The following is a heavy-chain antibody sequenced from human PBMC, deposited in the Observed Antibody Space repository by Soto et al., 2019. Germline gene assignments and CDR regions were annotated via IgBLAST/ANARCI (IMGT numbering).Heavy chain of an antibody. D-gene: IGHD3-3*01. J-gene: IGHJ4*02. CDR2: TYYRFKWYN. V-gene: IGHV6-1*01. CDR3: AENYGFWSDKAVPFDY. Sequence: PSQTLSLSCAISGDSVSSNGAAWNWIRQSPSRGLEWLGTTYYRFKWYNDYAASVKSRITINPDTSKDQFSLQLNSVTPEDTAVYYCAENYGFWSDKAVPFDYWGQGNLLTVSS. CDR1: GDSVSSNGAA.